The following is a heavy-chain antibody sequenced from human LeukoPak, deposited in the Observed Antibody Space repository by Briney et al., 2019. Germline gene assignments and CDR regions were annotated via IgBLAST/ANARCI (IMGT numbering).Heavy chain of an antibody. D-gene: IGHD3-10*02. V-gene: IGHV4-59*01. CDR3: ARSTGSTMFIDY. J-gene: IGHJ4*02. CDR1: GGSISPYY. Sequence: PTETLSLTCTVSGGSISPYYWSWIRQPPEKGLEWLGYIYYSGNTEYKPSLKSRVAMSVDTSKNQFSLRLSSVTAADTAVYYCARSTGSTMFIDYWGQGTLVTVSS. CDR2: IYYSGNT.